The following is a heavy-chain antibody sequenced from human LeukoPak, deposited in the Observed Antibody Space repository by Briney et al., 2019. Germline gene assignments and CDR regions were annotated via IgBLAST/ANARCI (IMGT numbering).Heavy chain of an antibody. CDR3: AREGAYDSGSYGAGDC. CDR2: VNTDGNNT. D-gene: IGHD3-10*01. CDR1: GFTFSSYS. Sequence: PGGSLRLSCAASGFTFSSYSMNWVRQAPGKGLEWVSRVNTDGNNTTYADSVKGRFTISRDNAKNMFYLQMDSLRAEDTAMYYCAREGAYDSGSYGAGDCWGQGTLVTVSS. J-gene: IGHJ4*02. V-gene: IGHV3-74*01.